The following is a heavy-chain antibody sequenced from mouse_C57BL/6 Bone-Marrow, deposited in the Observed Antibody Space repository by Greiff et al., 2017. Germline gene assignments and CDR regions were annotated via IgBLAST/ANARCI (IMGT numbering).Heavy chain of an antibody. CDR1: GYSFTDYN. CDR2: INPNYGTT. CDR3: AIFITTARDYAMDY. J-gene: IGHJ4*01. D-gene: IGHD1-1*01. Sequence: EVQLQQSGPELVKPGASVKISCKASGYSFTDYNMNWVKQSNGKSLEWIGVINPNYGTTSYNQKFKGKATLTVDQSSSTAYMQLNSLTSEDSAVYYCAIFITTARDYAMDYWGQGTSVTVSS. V-gene: IGHV1-39*01.